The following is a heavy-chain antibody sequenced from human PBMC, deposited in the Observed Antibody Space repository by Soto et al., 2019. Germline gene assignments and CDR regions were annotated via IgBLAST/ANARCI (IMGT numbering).Heavy chain of an antibody. CDR1: GYTFTSYY. Sequence: ASVKVSCKASGYTFTSYYMHWVRQAPGQGLEWMGIINPSGGSTSYAQKFQGRVTMTRDTSTSTVYMELSSLGSEDTAVYYCARAWRATVTKRLFGYWGQGTLVTVSS. CDR3: ARAWRATVTKRLFGY. D-gene: IGHD4-17*01. V-gene: IGHV1-46*01. J-gene: IGHJ4*02. CDR2: INPSGGST.